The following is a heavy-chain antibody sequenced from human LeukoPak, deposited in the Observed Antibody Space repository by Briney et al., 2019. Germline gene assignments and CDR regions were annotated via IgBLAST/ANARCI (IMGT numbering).Heavy chain of an antibody. CDR3: AKASRATCSGAFWYHFDS. CDR2: FSGGVTTT. CDR1: GFTFSSYA. D-gene: IGHD2-15*01. V-gene: IGHV3-23*01. Sequence: PGGSLRLSCAASGFTFSSYAMSWVRQAPGKGLEWVSTFSGGVTTTWHADSVKGRFTISRDNSKNTVYLQMNSLRAEDTAVYYCAKASRATCSGAFWYHFDSWGPGTLVTVSS. J-gene: IGHJ4*02.